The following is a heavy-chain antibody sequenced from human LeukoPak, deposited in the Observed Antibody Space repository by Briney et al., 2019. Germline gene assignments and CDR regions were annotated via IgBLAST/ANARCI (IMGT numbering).Heavy chain of an antibody. D-gene: IGHD1-26*01. Sequence: GGSLRLSCVASGFTFTDYFMSWVRQAPGKGLEWVASIKHNGGEKYYVDSVKGRFTISRDNAKNSLYLQMNSLRAEDTAVYYCVRDRATTGYGMDVWGQGATVTVSS. V-gene: IGHV3-7*01. J-gene: IGHJ6*02. CDR2: IKHNGGEK. CDR3: VRDRATTGYGMDV. CDR1: GFTFTDYF.